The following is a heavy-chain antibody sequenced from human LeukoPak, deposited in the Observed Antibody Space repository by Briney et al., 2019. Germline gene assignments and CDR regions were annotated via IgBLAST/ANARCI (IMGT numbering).Heavy chain of an antibody. CDR2: IYYSGST. Sequence: SETLSLTCTVSGGSISSYYWSWIRQPPGKGLEWIGYIYYSGSTNYNPSLKSRVTISVDTSKNQFSLKLSSVTAADTAVYYCARGDSAPYDYVWGSYRLDPWGQGTLVTVSS. V-gene: IGHV4-59*01. CDR1: GGSISSYY. J-gene: IGHJ5*02. CDR3: ARGDSAPYDYVWGSYRLDP. D-gene: IGHD3-16*02.